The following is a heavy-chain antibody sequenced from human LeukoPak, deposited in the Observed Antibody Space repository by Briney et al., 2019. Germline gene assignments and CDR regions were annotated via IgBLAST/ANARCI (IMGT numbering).Heavy chain of an antibody. Sequence: PGGSLRLSCAASGFTINNTYMTWVRQAPGKGLEWVSVIYSSGTTYYSDSVKGRFTISRDNPKNILYLQMNSLRADDTAVYYCASVSTWGQGALVTVSS. D-gene: IGHD2/OR15-2a*01. CDR3: ASVST. J-gene: IGHJ4*02. CDR2: IYSSGTT. CDR1: GFTINNTY. V-gene: IGHV3-66*02.